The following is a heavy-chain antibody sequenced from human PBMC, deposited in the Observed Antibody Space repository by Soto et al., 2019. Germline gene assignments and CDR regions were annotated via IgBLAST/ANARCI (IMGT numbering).Heavy chain of an antibody. Sequence: SETLSLTCAVYGGSFSGYYWSWIRQPPGKGLEWIGEINHSGSTNYNPSLKSRVTISVDTSKNQFSLKLSSVTAADTAVYYCARGWLYDYIWGSYRYKYYFDYWGQGTLVTVSS. J-gene: IGHJ4*02. CDR3: ARGWLYDYIWGSYRYKYYFDY. D-gene: IGHD3-16*02. V-gene: IGHV4-34*01. CDR2: INHSGST. CDR1: GGSFSGYY.